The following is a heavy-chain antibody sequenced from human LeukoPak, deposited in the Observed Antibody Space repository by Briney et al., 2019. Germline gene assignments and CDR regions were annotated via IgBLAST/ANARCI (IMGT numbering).Heavy chain of an antibody. V-gene: IGHV3-21*01. CDR1: GFTFSGYS. Sequence: PGGSLRLSCAASGFTFSGYSMNWVRQAPGKGLEWVSSISSSSGYINYADSVKGRFTISRDNAKNSMYLKMNSLRAEDTAVCYCARDPGYCSSATCNDYWGQGTLVTVSS. CDR2: ISSSSGYI. D-gene: IGHD2-2*01. CDR3: ARDPGYCSSATCNDY. J-gene: IGHJ4*02.